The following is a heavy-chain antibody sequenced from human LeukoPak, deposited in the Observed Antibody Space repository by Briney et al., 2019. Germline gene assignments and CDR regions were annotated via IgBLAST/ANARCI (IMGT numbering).Heavy chain of an antibody. J-gene: IGHJ5*02. V-gene: IGHV4-30-4*01. Sequence: PSETLSLTCTVSGGSISSGDYYWSWIRQPPGKGLEWIGYIYYSGSTYYNPSFKSRVTISVDTSKNQFSLRLSSVTAADTAMYYCARAHYYDSSGFSIADYNWFDPWGQGTLVTVSS. CDR1: GGSISSGDYY. D-gene: IGHD3-22*01. CDR2: IYYSGST. CDR3: ARAHYYDSSGFSIADYNWFDP.